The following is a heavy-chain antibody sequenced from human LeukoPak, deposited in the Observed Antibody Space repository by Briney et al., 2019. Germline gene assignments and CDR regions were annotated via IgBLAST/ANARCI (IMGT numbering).Heavy chain of an antibody. D-gene: IGHD6-13*01. Sequence: PSETLSLTCTVSGGSISSYYWSWIRQPPGKGLEWIGYIYYSGSTNYNPSLKSRVTISVDTSKNQFSLKLSSVTAADTAVYYCARGGPLAAAGIQNWFDPWGQGTLVTVSS. V-gene: IGHV4-59*08. J-gene: IGHJ5*02. CDR2: IYYSGST. CDR1: GGSISSYY. CDR3: ARGGPLAAAGIQNWFDP.